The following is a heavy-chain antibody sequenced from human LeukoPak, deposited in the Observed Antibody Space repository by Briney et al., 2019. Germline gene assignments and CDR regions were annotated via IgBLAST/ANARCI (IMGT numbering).Heavy chain of an antibody. Sequence: GGSLKIPCRGSGYNFTNYWFAWVRQLPGKGLEWMGTIIPGDSDTRYSPSFQGQVTISTDKSISTAYLQWSSLKASDTAIYYCARQGPLGYCSSPSCFPSFDYWGQGTLVTVSS. V-gene: IGHV5-51*01. CDR2: IIPGDSDT. CDR3: ARQGPLGYCSSPSCFPSFDY. CDR1: GYNFTNYW. D-gene: IGHD2-2*01. J-gene: IGHJ4*02.